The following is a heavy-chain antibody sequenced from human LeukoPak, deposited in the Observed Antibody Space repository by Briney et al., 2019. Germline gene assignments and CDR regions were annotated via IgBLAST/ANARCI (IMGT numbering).Heavy chain of an antibody. J-gene: IGHJ5*01. V-gene: IGHV3-21*01. CDR2: ISSSSSYI. CDR1: GFTFISYS. D-gene: IGHD1-1*01. CDR3: ARSDGTTFGS. Sequence: PGGSLRPSCAASGFTFISYSINWVRQAPGKGLEWVSSISSSSSYIYYADSVKGRFTISRDNAKNSLYLQMNSLRAEDTAVYHCARSDGTTFGSSGPRAQVTVSS.